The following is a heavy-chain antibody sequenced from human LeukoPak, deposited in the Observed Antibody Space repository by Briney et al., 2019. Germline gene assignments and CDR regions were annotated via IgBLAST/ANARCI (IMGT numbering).Heavy chain of an antibody. CDR3: ARTTFWSGRSPDYHHCYMDV. J-gene: IGHJ6*03. D-gene: IGHD3-3*01. Sequence: ASVKVSCKASGYTFTSHGISWVRQAPGQGLEWMGWISTYNGNTNYAQKLQGRVSMTTDTSTSTAYMDLRSLRSDDTAVYYCARTTFWSGRSPDYHHCYMDVWGKGTTVTASS. CDR1: GYTFTSHG. CDR2: ISTYNGNT. V-gene: IGHV1-18*01.